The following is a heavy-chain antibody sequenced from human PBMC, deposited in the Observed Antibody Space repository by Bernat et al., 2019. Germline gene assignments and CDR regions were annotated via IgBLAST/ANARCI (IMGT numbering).Heavy chain of an antibody. J-gene: IGHJ3*02. CDR1: GFSFSSYA. CDR3: AKVLDRSVYYNDAFDI. CDR2: ITASGAST. Sequence: EVQLLESGGGLVQPGGSLRLSCAASGFSFSSYAMSWVRQAPGKGLEWVSTITASGASTYYADSVKGRFTISRDNPKYTLYLQMNSLRPEDTAVYYCAKVLDRSVYYNDAFDIWGQGTMVTLPS. D-gene: IGHD3-22*01. V-gene: IGHV3-23*01.